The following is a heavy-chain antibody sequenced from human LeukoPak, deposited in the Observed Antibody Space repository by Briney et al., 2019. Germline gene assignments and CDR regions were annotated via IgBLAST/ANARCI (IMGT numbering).Heavy chain of an antibody. V-gene: IGHV4-59*01. CDR3: ARVGDCSGGSCYSPSGYFQH. CDR2: IYYSGST. Sequence: PSETLSLTCTVSGGSISSYYWSWLRQPPGKGLEWVGYIYYSGSTNYNPSLKSRVTISVDTSKNQFSLKLSSVTAADTAVYYCARVGDCSGGSCYSPSGYFQHWGQGTLVTVSS. D-gene: IGHD2-15*01. J-gene: IGHJ1*01. CDR1: GGSISSYY.